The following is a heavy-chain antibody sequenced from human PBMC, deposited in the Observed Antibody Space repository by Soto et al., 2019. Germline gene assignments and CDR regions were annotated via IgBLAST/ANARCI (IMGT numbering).Heavy chain of an antibody. J-gene: IGHJ4*02. CDR1: GYPFTNFY. CDR2: INPSGGST. Sequence: QVQVAQSGAEVKRPGASVKVSCWASGYPFTNFYIHWVRQAPGQGLEWMGIINPSGGSTAYAQKFLGRGPMARDTSTSTVYMEVSSLRSEDTAVYYCARADYYGSSGYHLDYWGQGTLVTVSS. CDR3: ARADYYGSSGYHLDY. V-gene: IGHV1-46*01. D-gene: IGHD3-22*01.